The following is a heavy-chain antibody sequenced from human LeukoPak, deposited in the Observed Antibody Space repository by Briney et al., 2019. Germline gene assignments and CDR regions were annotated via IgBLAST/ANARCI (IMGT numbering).Heavy chain of an antibody. D-gene: IGHD6-13*01. CDR1: GYTFTGYY. J-gene: IGHJ4*02. V-gene: IGHV1-2*02. CDR2: INPNSGGT. Sequence: ASVTVSCKASGYTFTGYYMHWVRQAPGQGLEWMGWINPNSGGTNYAQKFQGRVTMTRDTSISTAYMELSRLRSDDTAVYYCARAPRGIAAAGNDYWGQGTLVTVSS. CDR3: ARAPRGIAAAGNDY.